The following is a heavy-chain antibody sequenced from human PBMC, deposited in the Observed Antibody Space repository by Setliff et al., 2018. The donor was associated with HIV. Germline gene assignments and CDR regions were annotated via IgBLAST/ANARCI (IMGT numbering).Heavy chain of an antibody. V-gene: IGHV4-61*09. CDR3: ARAPTGVTNAFDI. CDR2: VYTTGGT. CDR1: GGSISSGIYY. J-gene: IGHJ3*02. Sequence: SETLSLTCTVSGGSISSGIYYWIWIRQPAGKGLEWIGHVYTTGGTNYNPSLESRLTISVDPSRNQFSLRLSSVTAADTAVYYCARAPTGVTNAFDIWGQVTMVTVSS. D-gene: IGHD2-8*02.